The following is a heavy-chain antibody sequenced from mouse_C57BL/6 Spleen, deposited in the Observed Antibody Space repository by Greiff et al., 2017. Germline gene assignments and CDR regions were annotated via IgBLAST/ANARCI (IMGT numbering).Heavy chain of an antibody. V-gene: IGHV3-8*01. J-gene: IGHJ2*01. CDR3: ARISYYYGSRDYFDY. Sequence: DVKLQESGPGLAKPSQTLSLTCSVTGYSITSDYWNWIRKFPGNKLEYMGYISYSGSTYYNPSLKSRISITRDTSKNQYYLQLNSVTTEDTATYYCARISYYYGSRDYFDYWGQGTTLTVSS. D-gene: IGHD1-1*01. CDR1: GYSITSDY. CDR2: ISYSGST.